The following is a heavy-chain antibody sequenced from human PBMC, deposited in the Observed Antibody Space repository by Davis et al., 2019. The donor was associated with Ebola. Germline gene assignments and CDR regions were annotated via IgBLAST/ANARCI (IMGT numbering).Heavy chain of an antibody. CDR1: GGSISSYY. J-gene: IGHJ4*02. V-gene: IGHV4-59*12. CDR2: IYYSGST. CDR3: ARDRGTTAHY. D-gene: IGHD2/OR15-2a*01. Sequence: PGGSLRLSCTVSGGSISSYYWSWIRQPPGKGLEWIGYIYYSGSTNYNPSLKSRVTISVDTSKNQFSLKLSSVTAADTAVYYCARDRGTTAHYWGQGTLVTVSS.